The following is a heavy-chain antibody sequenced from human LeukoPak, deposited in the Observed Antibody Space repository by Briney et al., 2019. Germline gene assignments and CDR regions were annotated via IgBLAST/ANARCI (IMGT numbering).Heavy chain of an antibody. V-gene: IGHV3-30-3*01. CDR1: GFTFDDYA. Sequence: PGRSLRLSCAASGFTFDDYAMHWVRQAPGKGLEWVAVISYDGSNKYYADSVKGRFTISRDNSKNTLYLQMNSLRAEDTAVYYCAKDYLDYGDLYYFDYWGQGTLVTVSS. D-gene: IGHD4-17*01. CDR2: ISYDGSNK. CDR3: AKDYLDYGDLYYFDY. J-gene: IGHJ4*02.